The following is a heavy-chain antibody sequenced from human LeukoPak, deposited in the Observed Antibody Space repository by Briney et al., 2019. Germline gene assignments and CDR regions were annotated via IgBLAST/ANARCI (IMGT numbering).Heavy chain of an antibody. CDR1: GFTFSSYW. CDR2: IKQDGSEK. CDR3: ASSYPNLYYFDY. Sequence: GGSLRLSCAASGFTFSSYWMSWVRQAPGKGLEWVAHIKQDGSEKYYVDSVKGRFTISRDNAKNSLYLQMNSLRAEDTAVYYCASSYPNLYYFDYWGQGTLVTVSS. D-gene: IGHD1-26*01. V-gene: IGHV3-7*01. J-gene: IGHJ4*02.